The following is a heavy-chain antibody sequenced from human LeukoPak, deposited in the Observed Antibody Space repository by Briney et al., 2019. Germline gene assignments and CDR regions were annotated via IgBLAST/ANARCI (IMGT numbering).Heavy chain of an antibody. CDR3: ASSKDSSGLSVGAFDI. Sequence: SVKVSCKASGGTFSSYAISWVRQAPGQGLEWMGGIIPIFGTANYAQKFQGRVTVTADESTSTAYMELSSLRSEDTAVYYCASSKDSSGLSVGAFDIWGQGTMVTVSS. D-gene: IGHD6-19*01. CDR2: IIPIFGTA. V-gene: IGHV1-69*01. J-gene: IGHJ3*02. CDR1: GGTFSSYA.